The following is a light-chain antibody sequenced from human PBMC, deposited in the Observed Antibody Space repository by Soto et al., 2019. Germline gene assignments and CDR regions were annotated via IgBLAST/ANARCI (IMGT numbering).Light chain of an antibody. CDR1: QSVSDR. J-gene: IGKJ1*01. Sequence: EIVITQSPDTLSVSPGERATLSCRASQSVSDRVVWYQQKSGQAPSLLIYAASTRAAGVPARFSGSGSGTEFTLTISSLQSEDFAVYFCQQYADWPKTFGQGTKVDI. V-gene: IGKV3-15*01. CDR3: QQYADWPKT. CDR2: AAS.